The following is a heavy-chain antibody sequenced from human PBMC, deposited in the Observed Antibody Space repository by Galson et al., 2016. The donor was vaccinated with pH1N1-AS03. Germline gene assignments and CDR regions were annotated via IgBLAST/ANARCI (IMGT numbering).Heavy chain of an antibody. Sequence: SLRLSCAASGFTFSTYCMSWVRQAPGKGLEWVANIKQDGSEKFYVESLKGRFTISRDNAKNSLYLQMTSLRAEDTAIYYCARGAPGDHRLSPLWNWGQGTLVTVSS. CDR3: ARGAPGDHRLSPLWN. V-gene: IGHV3-7*01. J-gene: IGHJ4*02. CDR2: IKQDGSEK. CDR1: GFTFSTYC. D-gene: IGHD1-1*01.